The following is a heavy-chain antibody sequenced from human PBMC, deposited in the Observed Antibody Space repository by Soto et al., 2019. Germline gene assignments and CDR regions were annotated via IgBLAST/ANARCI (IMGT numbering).Heavy chain of an antibody. J-gene: IGHJ4*02. Sequence: PSETLSLTCTVSGGSISSGDYYWSWIRQPPGKGLEWIGYIYYSGSTYYNPSLKSRVTISVDTSKNQFSLKLSSVTAADTAVYYCARTRIAEYYFDYWGQGTLVTVSS. D-gene: IGHD6-13*01. CDR2: IYYSGST. CDR3: ARTRIAEYYFDY. CDR1: GGSISSGDYY. V-gene: IGHV4-30-4*01.